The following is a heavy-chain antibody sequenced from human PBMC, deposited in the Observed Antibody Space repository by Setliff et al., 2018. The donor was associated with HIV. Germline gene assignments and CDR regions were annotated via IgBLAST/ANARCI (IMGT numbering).Heavy chain of an antibody. V-gene: IGHV4-61*02. CDR3: TRDTGYILSGYRPHWYFDL. CDR1: GDSISSGNYY. J-gene: IGHJ2*01. D-gene: IGHD3-9*01. Sequence: SETLSLTCTFSGDSISSGNYYWSWIRQPAGKGLEWIGRIYSTGSTNFNPSLKSRVTISSGTSKNLFSLKLTTVTAADAAVYYCTRDTGYILSGYRPHWYFDLWGRGTLVTVSS. CDR2: IYSTGST.